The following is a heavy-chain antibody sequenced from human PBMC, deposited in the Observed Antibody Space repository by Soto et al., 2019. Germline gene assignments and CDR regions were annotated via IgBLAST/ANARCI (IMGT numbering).Heavy chain of an antibody. CDR1: GGTFSSYT. Sequence: QVQLVQSGAEVKKPGSSVKVSCKASGGTFSSYTISWVRQAPGQGLEWMGRIIPILGIANYAQKFQGRVTITADSSASSAYMELRSLRSEDTAVYYCASLMSSGYCYGMDVWGQGTTVTVSS. J-gene: IGHJ6*02. CDR3: ASLMSSGYCYGMDV. D-gene: IGHD3-10*01. CDR2: IIPILGIA. V-gene: IGHV1-69*02.